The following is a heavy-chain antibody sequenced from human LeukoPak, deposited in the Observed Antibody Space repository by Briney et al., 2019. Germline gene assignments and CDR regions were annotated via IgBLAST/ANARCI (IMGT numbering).Heavy chain of an antibody. CDR2: INTDGTVT. Sequence: GGSLRLSCAASGFTFSKYWMLWVRQAPGKGLESVSRINTDGTVTTYADSVKGRFTVSRDNADNTMFLQMNSVKDEDTAVYYCATKQWLAPPPDSWGQGTKVTVSS. D-gene: IGHD6-19*01. V-gene: IGHV3-74*01. J-gene: IGHJ6*02. CDR1: GFTFSKYW. CDR3: ATKQWLAPPPDS.